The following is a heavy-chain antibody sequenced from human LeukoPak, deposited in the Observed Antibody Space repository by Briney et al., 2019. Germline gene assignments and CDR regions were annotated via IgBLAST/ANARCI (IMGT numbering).Heavy chain of an antibody. D-gene: IGHD3-16*02. CDR2: ISGSGGST. J-gene: IGHJ5*02. Sequence: GGSLRLSCAASGFTFSSYAMGWVRQAPGKGLEWVSAISGSGGSTYYAESVKGRFTISRDNSKNTLYLQMNSLRAEDTAVYYCANGETEYYDYVWGSYRLFDPWGQGTLVTVSS. CDR1: GFTFSSYA. CDR3: ANGETEYYDYVWGSYRLFDP. V-gene: IGHV3-23*01.